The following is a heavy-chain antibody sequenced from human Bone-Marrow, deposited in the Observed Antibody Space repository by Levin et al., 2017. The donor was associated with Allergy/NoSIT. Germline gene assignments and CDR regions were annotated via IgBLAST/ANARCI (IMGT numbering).Heavy chain of an antibody. Sequence: HAGGSLRLSCTASGFTFSNYAMHWVRQAPGKGLEWVAVISYEGSTTHYADSLKGRFTVSRDNFKNILYLQMNSLRAEDTAVYYCAPRSTVLMMYEHQNWLGPWGQGTLVTVSS. CDR2: ISYEGSTT. J-gene: IGHJ5*02. V-gene: IGHV3-30-3*01. CDR3: APRSTVLMMYEHQNWLGP. CDR1: GFTFSNYA. D-gene: IGHD2-8*01.